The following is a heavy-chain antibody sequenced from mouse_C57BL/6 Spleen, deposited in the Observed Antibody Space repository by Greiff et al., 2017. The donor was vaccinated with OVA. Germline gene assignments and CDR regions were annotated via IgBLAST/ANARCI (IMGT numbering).Heavy chain of an antibody. J-gene: IGHJ2*01. D-gene: IGHD2-4*01. V-gene: IGHV1-4*01. Sequence: VKLMESGAELARPGASVKMSCKASGYTFTSYTMHWVKQRPGQGLEWIGYINPSSGYTKYNQKFKDKATLTADRSSSTAYMQLSSLTSEDSAVYYCASLYYDYDVDYWGQGTTLTVSS. CDR3: ASLYYDYDVDY. CDR2: INPSSGYT. CDR1: GYTFTSYT.